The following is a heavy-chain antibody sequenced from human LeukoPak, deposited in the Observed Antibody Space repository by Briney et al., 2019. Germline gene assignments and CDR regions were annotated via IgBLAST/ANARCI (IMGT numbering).Heavy chain of an antibody. J-gene: IGHJ4*02. CDR3: ARLYDGSAYHADHFDY. D-gene: IGHD3-22*01. Sequence: QAGGSLRLSCAGSGFTFNTYNMNWVRQAPGKGLEWVSSISSSSSYIYYADSVKGRFTISRDNAKNSLYLQMNSLRAEDTAVYYCARLYDGSAYHADHFDYWGQGTLVIVSS. CDR2: ISSSSSYI. CDR1: GFTFNTYN. V-gene: IGHV3-21*01.